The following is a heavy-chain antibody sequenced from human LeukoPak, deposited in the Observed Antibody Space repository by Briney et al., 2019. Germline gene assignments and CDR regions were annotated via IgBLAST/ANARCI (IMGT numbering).Heavy chain of an antibody. V-gene: IGHV4-34*01. CDR2: INHSGST. CDR3: ARVRNWFDP. CDR1: GGSFSGYY. Sequence: SETLSLTCAVYGGSFSGYYWSWIRQPPGKGLEWIGEINHSGSTNYNPSLKSRVTISVDTSKNQFSLKLSSETAADTAVYYCARVRNWFDPWGQGTLVTVSS. J-gene: IGHJ5*02.